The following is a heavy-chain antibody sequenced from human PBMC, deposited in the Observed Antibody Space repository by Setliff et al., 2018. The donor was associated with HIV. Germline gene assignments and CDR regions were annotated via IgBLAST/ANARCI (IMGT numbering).Heavy chain of an antibody. CDR1: GGSISSSSYY. D-gene: IGHD3-3*01. CDR3: AGQSDFWSGYYDGAFDI. Sequence: SETLSLTCTVSGGSISSSSYYWGWIRQPPGKGLEWIGSIYYSGSTYYNPSLKSRVTISVDTSKNQFSLKLSSVTAADTAVYYCAGQSDFWSGYYDGAFDIWGQGTMVTVSS. CDR2: IYYSGST. J-gene: IGHJ3*02. V-gene: IGHV4-39*01.